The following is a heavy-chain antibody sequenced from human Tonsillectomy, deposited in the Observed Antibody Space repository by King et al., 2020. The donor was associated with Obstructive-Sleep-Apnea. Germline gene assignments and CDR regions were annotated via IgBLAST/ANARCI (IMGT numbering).Heavy chain of an antibody. D-gene: IGHD3-10*01. CDR2: IYDSGYT. CDR1: GGSINHYY. V-gene: IGHV4-59*08. Sequence: QLQESGPGLVKPSETLSLTCTLSGGSINHYYWSWIRQSPRKGLEWIGYIYDSGYTDYNPSLMSRVTISLDTSKNQISLKVGSVTAADPAVYFCARHRRQYHDSGSYVSSPYGMDVWGQGATVTVSS. CDR3: ARHRRQYHDSGSYVSSPYGMDV. J-gene: IGHJ6*02.